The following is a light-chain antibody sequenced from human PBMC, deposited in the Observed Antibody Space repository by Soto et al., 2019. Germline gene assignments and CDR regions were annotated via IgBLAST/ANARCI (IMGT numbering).Light chain of an antibody. CDR2: DVS. CDR1: CSDVGGYNY. Sequence: SDVNQLELVSGSPEPSIAISCIGTCSDVGGYNYVSWYQQHPGKAPKLMIQDVSNRPSGVSDRFSGSKSGNTASLTISGLQAEDEADYYCSSYTSSSTHVFGTGT. J-gene: IGLJ1*01. CDR3: SSYTSSSTHV. V-gene: IGLV2-14*01.